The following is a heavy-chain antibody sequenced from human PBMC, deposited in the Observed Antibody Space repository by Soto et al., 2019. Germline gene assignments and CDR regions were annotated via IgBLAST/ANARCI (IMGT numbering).Heavy chain of an antibody. V-gene: IGHV3-30*18. CDR3: AKDVGYCSGKSCYRAYYAGMDV. D-gene: IGHD2-2*02. CDR1: GFTFNNYA. J-gene: IGHJ6*02. Sequence: PGGSLRLSCAASGFTFNNYAIHWVRQAPDKGLGWVAVISHDGSNKYYADSVKGRFTISRDNSKNTVYVQMNSLRGEDTAVYYCAKDVGYCSGKSCYRAYYAGMDVWGQGTTVTVSS. CDR2: ISHDGSNK.